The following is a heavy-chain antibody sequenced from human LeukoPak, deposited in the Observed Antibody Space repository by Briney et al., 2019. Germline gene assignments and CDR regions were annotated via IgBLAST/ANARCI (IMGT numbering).Heavy chain of an antibody. J-gene: IGHJ5*02. CDR2: IYHSGYT. Sequence: SETLSLTCTVSGYSITSGHYWGWIRQPPGKGLEWIGSIYHSGYTYYNPSLKSRVTISVDTSKNQFSLNLSSLTAADTAVYYCARSTADSSGYYGGNWFDPWGQGTLVTVSS. V-gene: IGHV4-38-2*02. D-gene: IGHD3-22*01. CDR1: GYSITSGHY. CDR3: ARSTADSSGYYGGNWFDP.